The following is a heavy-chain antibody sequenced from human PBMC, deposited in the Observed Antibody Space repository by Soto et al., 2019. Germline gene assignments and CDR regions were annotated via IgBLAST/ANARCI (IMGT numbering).Heavy chain of an antibody. Sequence: QVQLVQSGAEVKKPGSSVKVSCKASGGTFSSYTISWVRQAPGQGLEWMGRIIPILGIANYAQKFQGRVTIXAXXSTSTAYMELSSLRSEDTAVYYCAGRTTVTTEFDYGGQGTLVTVSS. CDR1: GGTFSSYT. J-gene: IGHJ4*02. V-gene: IGHV1-69*02. CDR2: IIPILGIA. CDR3: AGRTTVTTEFDY. D-gene: IGHD4-17*01.